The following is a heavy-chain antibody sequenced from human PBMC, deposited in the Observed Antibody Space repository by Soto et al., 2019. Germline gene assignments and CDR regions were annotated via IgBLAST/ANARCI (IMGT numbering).Heavy chain of an antibody. CDR2: IYHGGTT. J-gene: IGHJ4*01. CDR3: ARVHVMVVAGSTFDY. V-gene: IGHV4-38-2*02. D-gene: IGHD6-19*01. CDR1: GCSISSGSY. Sequence: SVRLSLTGTVSGCSISSGSYWAWIRQPPGKGPEWIASIYHGGTTFYNPSLKSRITISVDTSNNQFSLKLTSVTAADTAVYYCARVHVMVVAGSTFDYWGHGTLVTVSS.